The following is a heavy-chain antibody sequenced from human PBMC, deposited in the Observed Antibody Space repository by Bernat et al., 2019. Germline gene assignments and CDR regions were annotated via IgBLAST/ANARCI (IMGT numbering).Heavy chain of an antibody. J-gene: IGHJ4*02. CDR3: TLGVVVEAATDY. V-gene: IGHV3-15*01. Sequence: EVRLVESGGGLVKPGGSLRLSCAASGFTFSNAWMSWVRQAPGKGLEWVGRIKRNSKGEGGTTDYAAPVKGRFTISRDDSKNTLYLQMNSLETEDTAVYYCTLGVVVEAATDYWGQGTLVTVSS. CDR1: GFTFSNAW. D-gene: IGHD2-15*01. CDR2: IKRNSKGEGGTT.